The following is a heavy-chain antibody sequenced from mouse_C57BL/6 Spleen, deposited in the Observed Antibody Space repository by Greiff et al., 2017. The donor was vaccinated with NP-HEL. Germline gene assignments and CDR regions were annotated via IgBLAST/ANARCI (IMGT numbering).Heavy chain of an antibody. CDR3: ARADPWDAMDY. Sequence: QVQLQQSGAELVRPGASVKLSCKASGYTFTDYYINWVKQRPGQGLEWIARIYPGSGNTYYNEKFKGKATLTAEKSSSTAYMQLSSLTSEDSAVYFCARADPWDAMDYWGQGTSVTVSS. CDR1: GYTFTDYY. J-gene: IGHJ4*01. CDR2: IYPGSGNT. V-gene: IGHV1-76*01.